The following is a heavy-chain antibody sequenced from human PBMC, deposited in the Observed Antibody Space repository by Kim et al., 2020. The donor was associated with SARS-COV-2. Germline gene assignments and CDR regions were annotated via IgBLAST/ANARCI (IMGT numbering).Heavy chain of an antibody. Sequence: TRSNPSLESRVTISVDTSKNQFSLTLSSVTAMGAAVYYCARDRRSLLDHWGQGTLVAVSS. CDR3: ARDRRSLLDH. J-gene: IGHJ4*02. V-gene: IGHV4-59*01. CDR2: T.